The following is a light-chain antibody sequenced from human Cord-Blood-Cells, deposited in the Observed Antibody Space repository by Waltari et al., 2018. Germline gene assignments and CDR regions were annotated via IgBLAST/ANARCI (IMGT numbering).Light chain of an antibody. J-gene: IGKJ1*01. CDR2: WAA. CDR3: QQYYSTPRT. Sequence: DIVMTQSPDSLAVSLGERATINCKSSQSVLYSSNNKNYLAWYQQKPGQPPKLLIYWAATRESGVPDRFSGSESGTAFTLTSSSLQAEEVAVYYCQQYYSTPRTFGQGTKVEIK. V-gene: IGKV4-1*01. CDR1: QSVLYSSNNKNY.